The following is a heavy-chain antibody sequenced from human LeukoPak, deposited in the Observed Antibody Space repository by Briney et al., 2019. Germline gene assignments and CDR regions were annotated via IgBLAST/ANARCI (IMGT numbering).Heavy chain of an antibody. Sequence: SGESLKISCKGSGYSFTSYWISWVRQMPGKGLEWMGRIDPSDSYTNYSPSFQGHVTISADKSIGTVYLQLSSLKASDTAMYYCARHGATGSFDPWGQGTLVTVSS. CDR2: IDPSDSYT. CDR1: GYSFTSYW. D-gene: IGHD1-1*01. J-gene: IGHJ5*02. V-gene: IGHV5-10-1*01. CDR3: ARHGATGSFDP.